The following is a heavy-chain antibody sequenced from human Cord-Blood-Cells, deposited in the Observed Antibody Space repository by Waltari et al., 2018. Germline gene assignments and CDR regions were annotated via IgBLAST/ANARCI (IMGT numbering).Heavy chain of an antibody. CDR1: GFTFSSYA. D-gene: IGHD1-20*01. J-gene: IGHJ4*02. CDR2: ISYDGSNK. Sequence: QVQLVESGGGVVQPGRSLRLSCAASGFTFSSYAMHCVRQAPGKGLEWVAVISYDGSNKYYAGSVKGRFTIARDNSKNTLYLQMNSLRAEDTAVYYCARGPITGVDYWGQGTLVTVSS. V-gene: IGHV3-30-3*01. CDR3: ARGPITGVDY.